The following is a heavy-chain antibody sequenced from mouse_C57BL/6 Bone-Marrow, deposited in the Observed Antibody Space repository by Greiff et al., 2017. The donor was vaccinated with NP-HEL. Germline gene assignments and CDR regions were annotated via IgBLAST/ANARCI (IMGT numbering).Heavy chain of an antibody. D-gene: IGHD2-4*01. CDR3: AGLRRRGYCARDY. V-gene: IGHV14-3*01. CDR1: GFNIKNTY. Sequence: EVKLVESVAELVRPGASVKLSCTASGFNIKNTYMHWVKQRPEQGLEWIGRFDPANGNTKYAPKFQGKATITADTSSTTAYLQLSSLTSEDTAIYDWAGLRRRGYCARDYGGQGTSVTVSS. J-gene: IGHJ4*01. CDR2: FDPANGNT.